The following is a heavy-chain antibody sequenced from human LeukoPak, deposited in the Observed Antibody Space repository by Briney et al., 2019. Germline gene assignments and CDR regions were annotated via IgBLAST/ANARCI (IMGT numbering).Heavy chain of an antibody. Sequence: PSQTLSLTCTVSGGSISSGSYYWSWIQQPAGKGLEWIGRIYTSGSTNYNPSLKSRVTISVDTSKNQFSLKLSSVTAADTAVYYCARARARGYSYGPVDYWGQGTLVTVSS. D-gene: IGHD5-18*01. J-gene: IGHJ4*02. CDR3: ARARARGYSYGPVDY. CDR1: GGSISSGSYY. CDR2: IYTSGST. V-gene: IGHV4-61*02.